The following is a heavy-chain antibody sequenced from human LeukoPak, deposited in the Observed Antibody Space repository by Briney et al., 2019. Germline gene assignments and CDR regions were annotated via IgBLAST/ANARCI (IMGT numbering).Heavy chain of an antibody. D-gene: IGHD3-22*01. V-gene: IGHV4-59*01. CDR2: IYYSGST. CDR3: ARGQGPSYYDSSGYRNWFDP. J-gene: IGHJ5*02. Sequence: SESLSLTCTVSGGSISSYYWSWIRQPPGKGLEWIGYIYYSGSTNYNPSLKSRVTISVDTSKNQFSLKLSSVTAADTAVYYCARGQGPSYYDSSGYRNWFDPWGQGTLVTVSS. CDR1: GGSISSYY.